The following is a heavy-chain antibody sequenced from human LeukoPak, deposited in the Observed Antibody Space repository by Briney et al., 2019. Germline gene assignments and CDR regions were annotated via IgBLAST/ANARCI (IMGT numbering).Heavy chain of an antibody. J-gene: IGHJ4*02. D-gene: IGHD1-26*01. CDR3: ARGPPMGFDY. V-gene: IGHV1-24*01. CDR1: GYTLTELS. CDR2: FDPEDGET. Sequence: ASVKVSCKVSGYTLTELSMHWVRQAPGKGLEWMGGFDPEDGETIYAQKFQGRVTITRNTSISTAYMELSSLRSEDTAVYYCARGPPMGFDYWGQGTLVTVSS.